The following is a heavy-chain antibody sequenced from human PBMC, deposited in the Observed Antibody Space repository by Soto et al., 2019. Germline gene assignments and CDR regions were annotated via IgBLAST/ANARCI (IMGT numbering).Heavy chain of an antibody. D-gene: IGHD4-17*01. CDR1: GASINGGGYY. CDR3: ARDPSYGDYSYDGMDV. J-gene: IGHJ6*02. CDR2: IYYSGNT. Sequence: QMQLQESGPGLVKPSQTLSLTCTVSGASINGGGYYWSWIRQHPGKGLEWIGSIYYSGNTYYSPSLKSRVTISADTAKSHFSLRLISVAAADTAVYYCARDPSYGDYSYDGMDVWGQGTTVTVSS. V-gene: IGHV4-31*03.